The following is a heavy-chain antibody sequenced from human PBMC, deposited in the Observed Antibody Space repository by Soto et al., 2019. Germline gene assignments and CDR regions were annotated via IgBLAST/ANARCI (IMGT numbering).Heavy chain of an antibody. D-gene: IGHD6-19*01. V-gene: IGHV1-8*01. CDR1: GYTSSSYD. Sequence: GASEKVSCNASGYTSSSYDIDWLRKATGQGTEWMGWLNHKSGQTGYAKKLQGRVTLTRKTSINKEYIELSRLTFDEKAVYYCATSGGGWYLYWGQGTLVTVSS. CDR3: ATSGGGWYLY. CDR2: LNHKSGQT. J-gene: IGHJ4*02.